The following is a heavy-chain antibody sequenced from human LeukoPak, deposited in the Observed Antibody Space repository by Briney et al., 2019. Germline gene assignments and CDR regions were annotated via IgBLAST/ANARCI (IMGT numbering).Heavy chain of an antibody. CDR1: GLTFNKNA. Sequence: GGSLRLSCSASGLTFNKNAMHWVRQAPGKGLEYVSAISSNGGTTFYADSVKGRFTISRDNSKNTLYLQMSSLRAEDTAVYYCVRDQIGSGWYGAFEYWGQGTLVTVSS. CDR2: ISSNGGTT. V-gene: IGHV3-64D*09. D-gene: IGHD6-19*01. J-gene: IGHJ4*02. CDR3: VRDQIGSGWYGAFEY.